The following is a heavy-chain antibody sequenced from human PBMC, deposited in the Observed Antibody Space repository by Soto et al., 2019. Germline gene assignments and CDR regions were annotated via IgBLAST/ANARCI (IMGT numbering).Heavy chain of an antibody. Sequence: GGSLRLSCAASGFTFSDYYMSWIRQVPGKGLEWVSYISNGGDAVHYADSVKGRFTISRDNADNSLYLQMNSLKVEDTAVYYCAKENWYLDLWGRGTLVTVSS. CDR2: ISNGGDAV. CDR1: GFTFSDYY. V-gene: IGHV3-11*01. CDR3: AKENWYLDL. J-gene: IGHJ2*01.